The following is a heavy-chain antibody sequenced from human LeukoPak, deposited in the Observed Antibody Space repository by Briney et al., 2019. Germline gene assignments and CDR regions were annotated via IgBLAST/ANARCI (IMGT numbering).Heavy chain of an antibody. D-gene: IGHD4-17*01. CDR2: IYHSGST. J-gene: IGHJ6*02. Sequence: SETLSLTCAVSGGSISSSNWWSWVRQPPGKGLEWIGEIYHSGSTNYNPSLKSRVTISVDKSRNQFSLKLNSVTAADTAVYYCARSNADYVDYYYGMDVWGQGTTVTVSS. CDR3: ARSNADYVDYYYGMDV. CDR1: GGSISSSNW. V-gene: IGHV4-4*02.